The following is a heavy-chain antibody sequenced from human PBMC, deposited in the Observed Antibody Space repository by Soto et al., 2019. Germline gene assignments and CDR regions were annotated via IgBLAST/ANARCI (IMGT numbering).Heavy chain of an antibody. Sequence: PGGSLRLSCAASGFTFSSYGMHWVRQAPGKGLEWVAVIWYDGSNKYYADSVKGRFTISRDNSKNTLYLQMNSLRAEDTAVYYCARGGSSSQNYYYGMDVWGQGTTLTVSS. J-gene: IGHJ6*02. CDR1: GFTFSSYG. CDR3: ARGGSSSQNYYYGMDV. V-gene: IGHV3-33*01. D-gene: IGHD6-6*01. CDR2: IWYDGSNK.